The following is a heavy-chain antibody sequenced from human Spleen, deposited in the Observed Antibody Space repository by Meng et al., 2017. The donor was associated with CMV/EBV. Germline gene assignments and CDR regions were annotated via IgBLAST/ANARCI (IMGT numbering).Heavy chain of an antibody. V-gene: IGHV3-23*01. CDR1: GFTFGSYA. Sequence: CAVSGFTFGSYAMSWVRQAPGKGLEWVSTISGSGGTANYADSVKGRFTISRDNSKNTLYLLMNSLRAEDTAVYYCAKEVSQWLSYFDFWGQGALVTVSS. D-gene: IGHD6-19*01. J-gene: IGHJ4*02. CDR2: ISGSGGTA. CDR3: AKEVSQWLSYFDF.